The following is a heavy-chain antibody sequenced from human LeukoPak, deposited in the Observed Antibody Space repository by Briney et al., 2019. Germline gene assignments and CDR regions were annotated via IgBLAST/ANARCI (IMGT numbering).Heavy chain of an antibody. J-gene: IGHJ6*02. CDR1: GFTCGSYG. D-gene: IGHD3-9*01. CDR2: IWYDGSNK. Sequence: GGSRRLSCAASGFTCGSYGMHGVRQAPGKGLEWVAVIWYDGSNKYYADSVKGRFTISRDNSKNTLYLQMNSLRAEDTAVYYCAREKPLRYFDWLEYYYYYGMDVWGQGTTVTVSS. V-gene: IGHV3-33*01. CDR3: AREKPLRYFDWLEYYYYYGMDV.